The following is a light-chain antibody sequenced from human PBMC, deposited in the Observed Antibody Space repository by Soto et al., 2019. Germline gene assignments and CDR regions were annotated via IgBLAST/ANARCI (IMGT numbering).Light chain of an antibody. CDR3: SSYTSSSTLDV. Sequence: QSVLTQPASVSGSPGQSITISCTGTSSDVGGYNYVSWYQQHPGKAPKLMIYDVSNRPSGVSNRFSGSKSGNTASLTISGLQAEDDAVYYCSSYTSSSTLDVFGTGTQLTVL. V-gene: IGLV2-14*01. J-gene: IGLJ1*01. CDR2: DVS. CDR1: SSDVGGYNY.